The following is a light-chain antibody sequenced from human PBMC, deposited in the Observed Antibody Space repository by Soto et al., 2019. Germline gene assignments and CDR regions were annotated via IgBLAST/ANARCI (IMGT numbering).Light chain of an antibody. Sequence: SVLTQPASVSGSPGQSITISCAGTSGEVGRYNHVAWYQQHPGKAPKLMIYEVTKRPSGVSNRFSGSKSGNTASLNISGLQAEDEADYYCISYTGSSTSYVFGTGTKLTVL. CDR1: SGEVGRYNH. CDR3: ISYTGSSTSYV. CDR2: EVT. V-gene: IGLV2-14*01. J-gene: IGLJ1*01.